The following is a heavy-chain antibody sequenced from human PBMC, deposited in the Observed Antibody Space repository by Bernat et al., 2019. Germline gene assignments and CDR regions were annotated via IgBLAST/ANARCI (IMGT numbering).Heavy chain of an antibody. J-gene: IGHJ4*02. CDR1: GFTFSSYA. Sequence: EVQLVESGGGLVQPGGSLRLSCAASGFTFSSYAMSWVRQAPGKGLEWVSAISGSGGSTYYADSVKGRFTISRDNSKNTLYLQMNSLRAEDTAVYYCAKDGELLYFDWLLSIFDYWGQGTLVTVSS. CDR2: ISGSGGST. CDR3: AKDGELLYFDWLLSIFDY. V-gene: IGHV3-23*04. D-gene: IGHD3-9*01.